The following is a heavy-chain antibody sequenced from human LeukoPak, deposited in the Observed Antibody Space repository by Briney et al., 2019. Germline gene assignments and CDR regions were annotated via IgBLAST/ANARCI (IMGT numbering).Heavy chain of an antibody. CDR1: GYTFSNYG. CDR3: ARDRGYCFGGDCYSGPYFYYYMDV. CDR2: ISGYNGDT. V-gene: IGHV1-18*01. J-gene: IGHJ6*03. D-gene: IGHD2-15*01. Sequence: GASVKVSCKASGYTFSNYGLSWVRQAPGQGLEWMGWISGYNGDTNYGQRVQGRVTMTTDTSTSTAYMELRSLRSDDTAAYYCARDRGYCFGGDCYSGPYFYYYMDVWGKGTTVTVSS.